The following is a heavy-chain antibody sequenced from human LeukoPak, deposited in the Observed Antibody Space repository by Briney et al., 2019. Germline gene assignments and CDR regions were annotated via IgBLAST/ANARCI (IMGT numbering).Heavy chain of an antibody. CDR3: ARDRWFVGSSWKNAFDI. Sequence: PGGSLRLSCAASGFTFSSYSMNWVRQAPGKGLEWVSSISYSSSYIYYADSVKGRFTISRDNAKNSLYLQMNSLRAEDTAVYYCARDRWFVGSSWKNAFDIWGQGTMVTVSS. CDR2: ISYSSSYI. D-gene: IGHD6-13*01. CDR1: GFTFSSYS. V-gene: IGHV3-21*01. J-gene: IGHJ3*02.